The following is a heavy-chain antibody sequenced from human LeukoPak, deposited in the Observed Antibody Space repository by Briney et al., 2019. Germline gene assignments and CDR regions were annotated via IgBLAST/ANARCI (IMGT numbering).Heavy chain of an antibody. CDR2: IIPIFGTA. CDR1: GGTLSSYA. D-gene: IGHD2-2*01. Sequence: ASVKVSCKASGGTLSSYAISWVRQAPGQGLEWMGGIIPIFGTANYAQKFQGRVTITADESTSTAYMELSSLRSEDTAVYYCARVGGYCSSTSCTGALHWYFDLWGRGTLVTVSS. CDR3: ARVGGYCSSTSCTGALHWYFDL. V-gene: IGHV1-69*13. J-gene: IGHJ2*01.